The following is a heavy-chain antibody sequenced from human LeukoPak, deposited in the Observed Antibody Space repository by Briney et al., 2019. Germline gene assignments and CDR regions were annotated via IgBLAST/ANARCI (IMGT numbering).Heavy chain of an antibody. V-gene: IGHV4-39*07. CDR3: ARVEKYTSSGPTDP. CDR1: GGSISSSRSY. D-gene: IGHD6-13*01. Sequence: SETLSLTCSVSGGSISSSRSYWGWIRQTPGKGLEWVGSIYYNGDTYYNPSLKSRVTISVDTSKNQFSLTLSSVTAADTAVYYCARVEKYTSSGPTDPWGQGTLVTVSS. CDR2: IYYNGDT. J-gene: IGHJ5*01.